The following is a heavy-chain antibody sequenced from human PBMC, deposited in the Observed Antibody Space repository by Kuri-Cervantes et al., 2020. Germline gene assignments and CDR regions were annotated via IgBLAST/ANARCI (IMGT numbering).Heavy chain of an antibody. CDR1: GHSIGTTYW. CDR2: VYYTSSA. V-gene: IGHV4-28*01. J-gene: IGHJ4*02. D-gene: IGHD2-8*02. CDR3: VRVANTGAFDV. Sequence: SETLSLTCAVSGHSIGTTYWWGWVRQPPGKGLEWVGYVYYTSSAHYNPSLRGRVDMSVDTSENQFFLRLTSVTAVDTAVYFCVRVANTGAFDVWGQGTPVTVSS.